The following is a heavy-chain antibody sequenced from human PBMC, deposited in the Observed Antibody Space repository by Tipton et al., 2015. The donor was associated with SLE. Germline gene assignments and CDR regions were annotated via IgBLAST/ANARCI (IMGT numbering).Heavy chain of an antibody. D-gene: IGHD2-2*02. Sequence: SLRLSCAASGFTFSDHYMHWVRQAPGKGLEWVAVIWYDGSNKYYADSVKGRFTISRDNSKNTLYLQMNSLRAEDTAVYYCAKSGGIVVVPAAIDGWGQGTLVTVSS. CDR2: IWYDGSNK. J-gene: IGHJ4*02. V-gene: IGHV3-30*18. CDR3: AKSGGIVVVPAAIDG. CDR1: GFTFSDHY.